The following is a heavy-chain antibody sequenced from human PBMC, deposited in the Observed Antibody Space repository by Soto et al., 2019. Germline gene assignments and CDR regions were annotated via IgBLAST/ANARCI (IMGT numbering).Heavy chain of an antibody. CDR3: ARLRYYEILTGYYTQPPGVDP. Sequence: QLQLQESGPGLVKPSETLSLTCTVSGGSISSSSYYWGWIRPPPGKGLEWIGSICYSGSTYYNPSLKRRVTLSVDTSKNEYTPKLSSVTAAGTAVYYCARLRYYEILTGYYTQPPGVDPWGQGTLVTVSS. CDR2: ICYSGST. CDR1: GGSISSSSYY. V-gene: IGHV4-39*01. J-gene: IGHJ5*02. D-gene: IGHD3-9*01.